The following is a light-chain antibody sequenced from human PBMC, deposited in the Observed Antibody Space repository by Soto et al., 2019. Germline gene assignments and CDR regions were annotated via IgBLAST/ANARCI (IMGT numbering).Light chain of an antibody. J-gene: IGKJ1*01. CDR3: QQSYNTLSLT. CDR1: QTISTY. Sequence: DLQMTQSPSSLSASVGDRVTITCRANQTISTYLNWYQQKSGKAPKVLIYAASRLQSGVPSRISGSGSGTDFTLTISSLQPEDFATYYCQQSYNTLSLTFGQGTKVEIK. CDR2: AAS. V-gene: IGKV1-39*01.